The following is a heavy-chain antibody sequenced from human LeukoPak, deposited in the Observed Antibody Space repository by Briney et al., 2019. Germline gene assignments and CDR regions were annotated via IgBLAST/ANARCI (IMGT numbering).Heavy chain of an antibody. V-gene: IGHV3-66*03. Sequence: PGGSLRLSCAGSRFSVSNYYMNWVRQAPGKGLEWVSLIRDSGETFYADSVKGRFTISRDNSKNTVYLQMNRLRVEDTAVYLCARDRAVTQVWVEFDSWGQGTLVTVSS. CDR3: ARDRAVTQVWVEFDS. CDR1: RFSVSNYY. J-gene: IGHJ5*01. CDR2: IRDSGET. D-gene: IGHD3-16*01.